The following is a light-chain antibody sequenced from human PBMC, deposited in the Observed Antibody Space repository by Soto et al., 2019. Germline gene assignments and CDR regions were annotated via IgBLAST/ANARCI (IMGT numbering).Light chain of an antibody. J-gene: IGKJ1*01. Sequence: DIVMTQSPDSLAVSLGERATINCKSSQSVLHSSNNKNYLAWCQQKPGQPPKLLIYWASTRESGVPDRFSGSGSGTDFTLTISSLQAEDVAVYYCQQYYSNPKTFGQGTKVEIK. CDR2: WAS. CDR3: QQYYSNPKT. CDR1: QSVLHSSNNKNY. V-gene: IGKV4-1*01.